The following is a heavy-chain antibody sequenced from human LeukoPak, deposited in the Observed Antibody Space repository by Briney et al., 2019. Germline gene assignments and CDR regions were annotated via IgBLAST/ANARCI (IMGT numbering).Heavy chain of an antibody. J-gene: IGHJ3*02. CDR2: ISSSSSYI. V-gene: IGHV3-21*01. CDR1: GFTFSSYS. CDR3: AREGQWEATSSAFDI. D-gene: IGHD1-26*01. Sequence: GGSLRLSCAASGFTFSSYSMNWVCQAPGKGLEWVSSISSSSSYIYYADSVKGRFTISRDNAKNSLYLQMNSLRAEDTAVYYCAREGQWEATSSAFDIWGQGTMVTVSS.